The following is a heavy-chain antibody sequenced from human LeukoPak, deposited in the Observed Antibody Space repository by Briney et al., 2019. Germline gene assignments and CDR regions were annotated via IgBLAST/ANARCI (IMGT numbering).Heavy chain of an antibody. CDR2: ISGSGGST. CDR3: AKDLKVVDAFDI. D-gene: IGHD2-15*01. CDR1: GFTFSSYA. J-gene: IGHJ3*02. Sequence: PGGSLRLSCAASGFTFSSYAMSWVRQAPGKGLEWVSAISGSGGSTYYADSVKGRFTISRDNSKNTQYLQMNSLRAEDTAVYYCAKDLKVVDAFDIWGQGTMVTVSS. V-gene: IGHV3-23*01.